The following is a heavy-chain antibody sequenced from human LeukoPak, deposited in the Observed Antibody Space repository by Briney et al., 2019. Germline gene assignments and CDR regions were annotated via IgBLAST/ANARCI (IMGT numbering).Heavy chain of an antibody. J-gene: IGHJ5*01. CDR1: GFTFSSYW. CDR2: IKQDGSEK. V-gene: IGHV3-7*01. D-gene: IGHD2-2*01. CDR3: ARDDCSSISCYHNWFDS. Sequence: GGSLRLSCAAFGFTFSSYWMSWVRQAPGKGLEWVANIKQDGSEKYYVDSVKGRFTISRDNAKNSLYLQMNSLRAEDTAVYYCARDDCSSISCYHNWFDSWGQGTLVAVSS.